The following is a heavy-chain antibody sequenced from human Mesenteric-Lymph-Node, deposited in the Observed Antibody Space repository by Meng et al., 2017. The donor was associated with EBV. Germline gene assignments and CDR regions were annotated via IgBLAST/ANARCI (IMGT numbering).Heavy chain of an antibody. J-gene: IGHJ5*02. V-gene: IGHV4-4*02. CDR1: GGSISTYNW. D-gene: IGHD3-10*01. CDR2: IYHSGSA. CDR3: AKVDGSGRTNWFDP. Sequence: QGERQESGPELVKPSGTLSLTCAVSGGSISTYNWWSWVRQPPGKGLEWIGEIYHSGSANYNPSLRSRVTMSVDKSKNQFSLKLTSVTAADTAVYYCAKVDGSGRTNWFDPWGQGTLVTVSS.